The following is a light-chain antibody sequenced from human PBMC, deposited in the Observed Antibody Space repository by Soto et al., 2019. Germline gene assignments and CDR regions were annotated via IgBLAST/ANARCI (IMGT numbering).Light chain of an antibody. Sequence: IVMTQSLATLSVSHEERATLSCRASQSVSSNLVWYQQKPGQPPRLLIYDASNRATGIPARFSGSGSGTDFTLTISSLEPEDFALYYCQRRSNWSTTFCQGTKVDIK. CDR2: DAS. CDR1: QSVSSN. J-gene: IGKJ1*01. V-gene: IGKV3-11*01. CDR3: QRRSNWSTT.